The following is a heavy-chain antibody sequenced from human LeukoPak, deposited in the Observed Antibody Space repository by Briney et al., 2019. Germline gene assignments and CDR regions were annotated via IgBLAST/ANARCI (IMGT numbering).Heavy chain of an antibody. V-gene: IGHV3-23*01. J-gene: IGHJ4*02. CDR1: GFTFSSYA. CDR2: ITGSGGST. D-gene: IGHD3-16*01. CDR3: AKDLSRRYYDVYYFDS. Sequence: GGSLRLSCAASGFTFSSYAMSWVRQAPGKGLEWVSAITGSGGSTYYADSVKGRFTISRDNSKNTPYLQMHSLRAEDTAVYYCAKDLSRRYYDVYYFDSWGQGTLLTVSS.